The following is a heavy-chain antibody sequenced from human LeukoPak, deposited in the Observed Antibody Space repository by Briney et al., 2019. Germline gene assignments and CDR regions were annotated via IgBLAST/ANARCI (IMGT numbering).Heavy chain of an antibody. J-gene: IGHJ4*02. Sequence: GESLKISCKGSGYRFTSNWIGWVRQMPGKGLEWMGIIYPSDSDSRYSPSFQGQVTFSADKSISTAYLQWSSLKASDTAMYYCARILGGYSSGWYAFDYWGQGTLVTVSS. CDR1: GYRFTSNW. CDR3: ARILGGYSSGWYAFDY. V-gene: IGHV5-51*01. CDR2: IYPSDSDS. D-gene: IGHD6-19*01.